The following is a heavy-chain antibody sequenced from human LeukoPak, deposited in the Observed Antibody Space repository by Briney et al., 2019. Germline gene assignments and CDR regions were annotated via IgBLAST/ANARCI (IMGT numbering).Heavy chain of an antibody. Sequence: ASVKVSCKASGYTFTSYYMHWVRQAPGQGLEWMGIINPSGGSTSYAQKFQGRVTITADKSTSTAYMELSSLRSEDTAVYYCARAPLGYCSGGSCYWFDPWGQGTLVTVSS. V-gene: IGHV1-46*01. CDR1: GYTFTSYY. CDR2: INPSGGST. J-gene: IGHJ5*02. D-gene: IGHD2-15*01. CDR3: ARAPLGYCSGGSCYWFDP.